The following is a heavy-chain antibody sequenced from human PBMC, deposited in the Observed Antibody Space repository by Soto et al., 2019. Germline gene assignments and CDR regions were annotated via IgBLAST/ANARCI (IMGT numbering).Heavy chain of an antibody. CDR1: GGTFSSYA. Sequence: SVKVSCKASGGTFSSYAISWVRQAPGQGLEWMGGIIPIFGTANYAQKFQGRVTITADESTSTAYMELSSLRSEDTAVYYCARITIFGVVNYYYGMDVWGQGTTVTVSS. J-gene: IGHJ6*02. D-gene: IGHD3-3*01. CDR2: IIPIFGTA. V-gene: IGHV1-69*13. CDR3: ARITIFGVVNYYYGMDV.